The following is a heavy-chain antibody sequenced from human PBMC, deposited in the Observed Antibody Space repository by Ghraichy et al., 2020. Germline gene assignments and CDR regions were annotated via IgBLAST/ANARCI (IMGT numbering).Heavy chain of an antibody. V-gene: IGHV2-5*02. Sequence: SGPTLVKPTQTLTLTCTFSGFSLTTSKIGVGWIRQPPGKALEWLALIYWDDDKRYSPSLKSRLTITKDTSKNQVALTMTNMDPVDTATYYCARQKSDIVIVPTAWYFDLWGRGTLVTVSS. CDR1: GFSLTTSKIG. CDR2: IYWDDDK. J-gene: IGHJ2*01. CDR3: ARQKSDIVIVPTAWYFDL. D-gene: IGHD2-2*01.